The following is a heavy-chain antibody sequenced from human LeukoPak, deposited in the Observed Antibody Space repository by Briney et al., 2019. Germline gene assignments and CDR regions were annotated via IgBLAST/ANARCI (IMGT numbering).Heavy chain of an antibody. V-gene: IGHV1-2*02. D-gene: IGHD4-17*01. Sequence: ASVKVSCKASGYTFTGYYMHWVRQAPGQGLEWMGWINHNSGGTNYAQKFQGRVTMTRDTSISTAYMELSRLRSDDTAVYYCASRYDYGDYVQPLDYWGQGTLVTVSS. CDR3: ASRYDYGDYVQPLDY. CDR1: GYTFTGYY. J-gene: IGHJ4*02. CDR2: INHNSGGT.